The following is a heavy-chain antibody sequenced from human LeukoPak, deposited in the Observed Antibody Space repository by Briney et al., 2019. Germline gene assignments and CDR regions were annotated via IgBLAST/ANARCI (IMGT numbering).Heavy chain of an antibody. J-gene: IGHJ4*02. CDR1: GGSISSYY. Sequence: PSETLSLTCTVSGGSISSYYWSWIRQPPGKGLEWIGYIYYSGSTNYNPSLKSRVTISVDTSKNQFSLKLSSVTAADTAVYYCARGRYYGSGSYQEDDYWGQGTLVTVSP. V-gene: IGHV4-59*01. CDR2: IYYSGST. D-gene: IGHD3-10*01. CDR3: ARGRYYGSGSYQEDDY.